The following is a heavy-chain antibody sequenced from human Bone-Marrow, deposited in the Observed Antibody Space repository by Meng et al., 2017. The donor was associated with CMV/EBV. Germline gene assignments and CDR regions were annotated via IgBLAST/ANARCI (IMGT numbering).Heavy chain of an antibody. CDR2: ISSSGSTI. CDR3: ARGHYDFWSGYRGEFGWFDP. V-gene: IGHV3-11*04. D-gene: IGHD3-3*01. CDR1: GFTFSDYY. Sequence: GESLKISCAASGFTFSDYYMSWIRQAPGKGLEWVSYISSSGSTIYYADSVKGRFTISRDNSKNTLYLQMNSLRAEDTAVYYCARGHYDFWSGYRGEFGWFDPWGQGTLVTVSS. J-gene: IGHJ5*02.